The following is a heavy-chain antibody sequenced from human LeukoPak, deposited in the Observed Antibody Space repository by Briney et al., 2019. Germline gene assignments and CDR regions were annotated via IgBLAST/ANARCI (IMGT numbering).Heavy chain of an antibody. J-gene: IGHJ4*02. D-gene: IGHD6-19*01. V-gene: IGHV1-8*01. CDR3: ARGLSSGWYSDY. CDR1: GYTFTSYD. Sequence: GASVKVSCKASGYTFTSYDTNWVLQATGQGLEWMGWMNPNSGNTGYAQKFQGRVTMTRNTSISTAYMELSSLRSEDTAVYYCARGLSSGWYSDYWGQGTLVTVSS. CDR2: MNPNSGNT.